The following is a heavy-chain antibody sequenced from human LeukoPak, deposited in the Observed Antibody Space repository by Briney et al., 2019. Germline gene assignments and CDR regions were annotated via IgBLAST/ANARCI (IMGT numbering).Heavy chain of an antibody. V-gene: IGHV3-73*01. J-gene: IGHJ4*02. CDR1: GFTFSTYA. D-gene: IGHD3-3*01. Sequence: GGSLRVSCAASGFTFSTYAMNWVRQASGKGLEWVGRITTKANRYATAYAASLKGRFTISRHDSKNTAYLQMNSLRTEDTAVYYCTTYKSGHYWGQGTLVTVSS. CDR3: TTYKSGHY. CDR2: ITTKANRYAT.